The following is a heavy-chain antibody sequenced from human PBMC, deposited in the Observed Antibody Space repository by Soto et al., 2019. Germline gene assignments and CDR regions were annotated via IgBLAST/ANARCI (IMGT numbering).Heavy chain of an antibody. J-gene: IGHJ4*02. CDR2: IIPILGIA. CDR1: GGTFSSYT. V-gene: IGHV1-69*08. Sequence: QVQLVQSGAEVKKPGSSVKVSCKASGGTFSSYTISWVRQAPGQGLEWMGRIIPILGIANYAQKLQCRVTITADKSTRTAYKELSSLRSEDTAVYYCAIEEYYYGSGAFFDYWGQGTLVTVSS. D-gene: IGHD3-10*01. CDR3: AIEEYYYGSGAFFDY.